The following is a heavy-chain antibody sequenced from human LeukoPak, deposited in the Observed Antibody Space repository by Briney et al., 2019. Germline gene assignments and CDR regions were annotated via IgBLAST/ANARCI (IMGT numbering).Heavy chain of an antibody. CDR3: SGSLLTMVRGVITNWFDP. D-gene: IGHD3-10*01. V-gene: IGHV4-39*01. CDR1: GGSISRSTYY. Sequence: SSETLSLPRTVSGGSISRSTYYWGWIRQPPGQGLEWIGSIYDSGSTYYNPSLKSRVTISVDTSKNQFSLKLSSVTAADTAVYYCSGSLLTMVRGVITNWFDPWGQGALVTVSS. J-gene: IGHJ5*02. CDR2: IYDSGST.